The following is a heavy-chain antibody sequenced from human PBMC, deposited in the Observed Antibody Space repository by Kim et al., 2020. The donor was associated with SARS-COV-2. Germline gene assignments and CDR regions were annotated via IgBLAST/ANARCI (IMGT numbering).Heavy chain of an antibody. J-gene: IGHJ6*04. D-gene: IGHD4-17*01. Sequence: GGSLRLSCAASGFTFSSYSMNWVRQAPGKGLEWVSSISSSSSYIHYADSVKGRFTISRDNAKNSLYLQMNSLRAEDTAVYYCARADSQDYGDYHTLMDVWGRGTTVSVSS. CDR1: GFTFSSYS. V-gene: IGHV3-21*01. CDR2: ISSSSSYI. CDR3: ARADSQDYGDYHTLMDV.